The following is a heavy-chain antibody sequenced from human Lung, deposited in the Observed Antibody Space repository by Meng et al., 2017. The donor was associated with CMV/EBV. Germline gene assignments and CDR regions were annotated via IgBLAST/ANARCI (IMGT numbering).Heavy chain of an antibody. J-gene: IGHJ4*02. D-gene: IGHD3-3*01. Sequence: ESXKIPXASSGFTFSSYAMHWVRQAPGKGLEYVSAISSNGGSTYYADSVKGRFTISRDNSKNTLYLQMGSLRAEDMAVYYCARDHDYDFWSGYVDYWGQGTLVTVSS. CDR3: ARDHDYDFWSGYVDY. CDR1: GFTFSSYA. V-gene: IGHV3-64*02. CDR2: ISSNGGST.